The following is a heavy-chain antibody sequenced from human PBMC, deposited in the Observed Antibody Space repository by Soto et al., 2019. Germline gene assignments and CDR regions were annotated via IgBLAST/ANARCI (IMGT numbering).Heavy chain of an antibody. J-gene: IGHJ5*02. D-gene: IGHD3-10*01. CDR3: ARQDLWFGELTPWFDP. V-gene: IGHV4-39*01. Sequence: QLQLQESGPGLVKPSETLSLTCTVSGGSISSSSYYWGWIRQPPGKGLEWIGSIYYSGSTYYNPSLKSRVTISVDTSKNQFSLKLSSVTAADTAVYYCARQDLWFGELTPWFDPWGQGTLVTVSS. CDR1: GGSISSSSYY. CDR2: IYYSGST.